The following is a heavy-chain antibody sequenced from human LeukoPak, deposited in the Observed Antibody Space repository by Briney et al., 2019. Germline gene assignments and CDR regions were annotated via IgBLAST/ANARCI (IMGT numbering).Heavy chain of an antibody. J-gene: IGHJ4*02. CDR2: IYYSGST. CDR1: GGSISSGGYY. D-gene: IGHD2-2*01. Sequence: PSETLSLTCTVSGGSISSGGYYWSWIRQHPGKGLEWIGYIYYSGSTYHNPSLKSRVTISVDTSKNQFSLKLSSVTAADTAVYYCARGYCSSTSCSPGDYWGQGTLVTVSS. CDR3: ARGYCSSTSCSPGDY. V-gene: IGHV4-31*03.